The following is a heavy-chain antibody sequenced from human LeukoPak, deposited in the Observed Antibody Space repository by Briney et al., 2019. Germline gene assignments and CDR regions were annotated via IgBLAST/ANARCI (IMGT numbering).Heavy chain of an antibody. Sequence: GGSLTLSCAASGFTFSSYAMHWVRQAPGKGLEWLAIISSDGSNKYYADSVKGRFTISRDNSKNTLFLQMYSLRAEDTAVYYCAKTGDCSSTGCYMAFDYWGQGALVSVSS. J-gene: IGHJ4*02. CDR2: ISSDGSNK. V-gene: IGHV3-30*01. D-gene: IGHD2-2*02. CDR1: GFTFSSYA. CDR3: AKTGDCSSTGCYMAFDY.